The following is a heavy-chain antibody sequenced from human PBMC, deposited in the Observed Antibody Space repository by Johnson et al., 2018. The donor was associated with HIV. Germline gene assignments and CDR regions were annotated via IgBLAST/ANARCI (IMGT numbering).Heavy chain of an antibody. CDR1: GFTFSDYD. CDR2: ISSSGSTI. J-gene: IGHJ3*02. CDR3: ARGTPWDAFYI. V-gene: IGHV3-11*04. Sequence: QMLFVESGGGLVQPGGSLRLSCAASGFTFSDYDMSWIRQAPGKGLEWVSFISSSGSTIYYADSVKGRFTISRDNAKNSLYLQMNSLRAEDTAVYYCARGTPWDAFYIWGQGTMVTVSS.